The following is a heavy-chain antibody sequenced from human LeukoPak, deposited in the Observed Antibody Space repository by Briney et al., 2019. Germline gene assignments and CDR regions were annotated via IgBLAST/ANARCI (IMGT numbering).Heavy chain of an antibody. J-gene: IGHJ4*02. CDR1: GGTFSSYA. V-gene: IGHV1-18*01. Sequence: ASVKVSCKASGGTFSSYAISWVRQAPGQGLEWMGWISAYNGNTNYAQKLQGRVTMTTDTSTSTAYMELSSLRSEDTAVYYCARGSSVAAPDYWGQGTLVTVSS. D-gene: IGHD6-19*01. CDR2: ISAYNGNT. CDR3: ARGSSVAAPDY.